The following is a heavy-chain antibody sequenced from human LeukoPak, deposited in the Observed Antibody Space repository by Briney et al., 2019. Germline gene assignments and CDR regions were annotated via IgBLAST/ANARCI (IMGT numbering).Heavy chain of an antibody. V-gene: IGHV4-39*01. Sequence: SETLSLTCTVSDGSITRSSYYWGWIRQTPGEGLDWIGSIYYSGIAYYNPSLQGRVTMSVDTSKNQFSLKLNSVTVADTAVYYCARLRVTTGFDYWDQGIPVTVSS. J-gene: IGHJ4*02. CDR2: IYYSGIA. CDR1: DGSITRSSYY. CDR3: ARLRVTTGFDY. D-gene: IGHD2-21*02.